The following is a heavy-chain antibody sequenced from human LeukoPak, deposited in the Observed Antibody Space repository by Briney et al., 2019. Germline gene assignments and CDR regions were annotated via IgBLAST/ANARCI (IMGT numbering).Heavy chain of an antibody. CDR2: IYYSGST. Sequence: SETLSLTCTVSGGSISSYYWSWIRQPPGKGLEWIGYIYYSGSTNYNPSLKSRVTISVDTSNHQFSLKLSSVTAADTAVYYCARYLGGDAFDIWGQGTMDTVTS. D-gene: IGHD4-23*01. CDR3: ARYLGGDAFDI. J-gene: IGHJ3*02. V-gene: IGHV4-59*01. CDR1: GGSISSYY.